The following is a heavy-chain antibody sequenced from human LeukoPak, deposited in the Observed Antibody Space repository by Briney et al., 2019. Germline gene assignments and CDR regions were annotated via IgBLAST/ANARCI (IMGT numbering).Heavy chain of an antibody. CDR2: IYYSGSA. D-gene: IGHD4-23*01. V-gene: IGHV4-39*01. CDR3: ARHWVVTPNY. CDR1: GGSISNSSYY. J-gene: IGHJ4*02. Sequence: PSETLSLTCIVSGGSISNSSYYWGWIRQPPGKGLEWIGSIYYSGSAYYNPSLKSRVTISVDTSKNQFSLKLTSVTAADTAVYYCARHWVVTPNYWDQGTLVTVSS.